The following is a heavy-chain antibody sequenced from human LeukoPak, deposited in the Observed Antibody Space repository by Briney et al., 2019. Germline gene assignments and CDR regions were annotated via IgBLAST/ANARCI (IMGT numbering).Heavy chain of an antibody. Sequence: GGSLRLSCAASGFTFSDHYVDWVRQAPGKGLEWVCLIRNKANRYTTEYAASVKGRFTISRDDSKNSLYLEMNSLKTEDTAVYYCAREGVGGYYYYAMDVWGQGTTVNVS. D-gene: IGHD3-16*01. CDR1: GFTFSDHY. V-gene: IGHV3-72*01. J-gene: IGHJ6*02. CDR3: AREGVGGYYYYAMDV. CDR2: IRNKANRYTT.